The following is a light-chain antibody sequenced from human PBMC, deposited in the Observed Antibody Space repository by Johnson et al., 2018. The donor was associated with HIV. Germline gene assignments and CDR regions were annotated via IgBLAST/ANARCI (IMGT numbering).Light chain of an antibody. CDR3: GTWDSSLSAVV. V-gene: IGLV1-51*01. CDR1: SSNIGDNF. J-gene: IGLJ1*01. CDR2: DNT. Sequence: SVLTQPPSVSAAPGQKVTISCSGSSSNIGDNFVSWYQQLPGTAPKLLIYDNTKRPSGIPDRFSGSKSGTSATLGITGLQTGDEADYYCGTWDSSLSAVVFGTGTKVTVL.